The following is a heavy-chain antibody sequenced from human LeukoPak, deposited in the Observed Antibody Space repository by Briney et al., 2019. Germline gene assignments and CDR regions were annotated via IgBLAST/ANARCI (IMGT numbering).Heavy chain of an antibody. CDR1: GDSISSGGYS. Sequence: SPETLSLTCAVSGDSISSGGYSWSWIRQPPGKGLEWIGYIYHGGSAYYDPSLKSRVNISVDKSKNQFSLELSSVTAADTAVYYCARYFSGGQFKWFDPWGQGTLVTVSS. V-gene: IGHV4-30-2*01. CDR3: ARYFSGGQFKWFDP. CDR2: IYHGGSA. J-gene: IGHJ5*02. D-gene: IGHD1-26*01.